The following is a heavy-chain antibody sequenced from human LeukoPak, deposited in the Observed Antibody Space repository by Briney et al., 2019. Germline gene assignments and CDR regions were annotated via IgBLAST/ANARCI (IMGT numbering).Heavy chain of an antibody. V-gene: IGHV4-31*03. CDR3: ARVTMIVVVIDY. D-gene: IGHD3-22*01. Sequence: PSETLSLTCTVSGGSISSGGYYWSWIRQHSGRGLEWIGYIYDSGSTYYNPSLKSRVTISVDTSKNHFSLKLSSVTAADTAVYYYARVTMIVVVIDYWGQGTLVTVSS. J-gene: IGHJ4*02. CDR1: GGSISSGGYY. CDR2: IYDSGST.